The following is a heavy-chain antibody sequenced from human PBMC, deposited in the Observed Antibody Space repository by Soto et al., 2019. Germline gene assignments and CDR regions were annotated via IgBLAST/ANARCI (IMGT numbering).Heavy chain of an antibody. CDR2: ISAYNGNT. CDR3: ARDRRGHFDY. V-gene: IGHV1-18*04. CDR1: VYTFTGYG. J-gene: IGHJ4*02. Sequence: GXSVKVSCKDSVYTFTGYGISWVRQAPGQGLEWMGWISAYNGNTNYAQKLQGRVTMTTDTSTSTAYMELRSLRSDGTAVYYCARDRRGHFDYWGQGTLVTVSS. D-gene: IGHD3-10*01.